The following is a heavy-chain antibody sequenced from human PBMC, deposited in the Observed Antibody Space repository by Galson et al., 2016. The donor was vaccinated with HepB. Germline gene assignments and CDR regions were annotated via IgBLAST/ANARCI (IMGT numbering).Heavy chain of an antibody. V-gene: IGHV1-46*01. Sequence: SVKVSCKAFGYTFRTYYMHWVRQAPGQGLEWMGIINPSGGKTKYAQRFQGRVTMTSDTSTNTLYMELSSLRSDDTAVYYCARGTGKLTTVTTVTLLRYFDLWGRGTLVTDSS. CDR2: INPSGGKT. J-gene: IGHJ2*01. D-gene: IGHD4-17*01. CDR3: ARGTGKLTTVTTVTLLRYFDL. CDR1: GYTFRTYY.